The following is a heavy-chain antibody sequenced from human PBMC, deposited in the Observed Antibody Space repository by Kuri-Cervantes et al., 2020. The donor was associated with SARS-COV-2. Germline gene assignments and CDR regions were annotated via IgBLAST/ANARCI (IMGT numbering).Heavy chain of an antibody. D-gene: IGHD2-2*01. J-gene: IGHJ5*02. V-gene: IGHV1-69*06. CDR3: ARDTGCSSTSCCGDPYNWFDP. CDR1: GGTFSSYA. Sequence: SVKVSCKASGGTFSSYAISWVRQAPGQGLEWMGGIIPIFGTANYAQKFQGRVTITADKSTSTAYMELSSLRSEDTAVYYCARDTGCSSTSCCGDPYNWFDPWGQGTLVTVSS. CDR2: IIPIFGTA.